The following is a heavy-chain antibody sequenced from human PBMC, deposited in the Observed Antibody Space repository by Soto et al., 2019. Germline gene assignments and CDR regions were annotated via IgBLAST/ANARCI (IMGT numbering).Heavy chain of an antibody. J-gene: IGHJ4*02. D-gene: IGHD2-15*01. CDR1: GFTFSSYA. V-gene: IGHV3-23*01. CDR2: IDGSGGDT. Sequence: EVRLLESGGGLEQPGGSLRLSCAASGFTFSSYAMGWVRQAPGKGLEWVSGIDGSGGDTSFADSVKGRFTISRDNSENTLYLHMNSLRAEDTARYFCAKEIVAAAYVETSPFDFWGQGTLVTVSS. CDR3: AKEIVAAAYVETSPFDF.